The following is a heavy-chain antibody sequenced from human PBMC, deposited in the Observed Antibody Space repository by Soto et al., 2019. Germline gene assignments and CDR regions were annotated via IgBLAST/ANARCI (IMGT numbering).Heavy chain of an antibody. CDR3: ARAYYDASGWPYWFDP. CDR1: GASIITDGYS. J-gene: IGHJ5*02. D-gene: IGHD3-22*01. V-gene: IGHV4-30-2*01. Sequence: QLQLQESRSGLVKPSHTLSLTCTVSGASIITDGYSWTWIRQPPAKGLEWIGYIYHSGNTYYNPSVKSRVPISISRSQNQFSLTLSSVTAADTAVYYCARAYYDASGWPYWFDPWGQGTLVTVSS. CDR2: IYHSGNT.